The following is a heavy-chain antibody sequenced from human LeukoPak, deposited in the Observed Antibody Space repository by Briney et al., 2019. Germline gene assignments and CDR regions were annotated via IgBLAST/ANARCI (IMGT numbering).Heavy chain of an antibody. D-gene: IGHD3-16*01. CDR1: GGSISSYY. J-gene: IGHJ4*02. CDR2: IYYSGRS. CDR3: TRGAGWLIDY. Sequence: SETLSLTCTVSGGSISSYYCSWIRQPPGKGLEWIGYIYYSGRSTYNPSLKSRVTISADTSKNHFSLKLNSVTTADTAVYYCTRGAGWLIDYWGQGTLVTVSS. V-gene: IGHV4-59*01.